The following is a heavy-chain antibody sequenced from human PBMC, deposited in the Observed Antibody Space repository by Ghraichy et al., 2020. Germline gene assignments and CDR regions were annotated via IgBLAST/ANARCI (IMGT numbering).Heavy chain of an antibody. Sequence: LSLTCTVSGGSISGSTFYWVWIRQPPGRGLEWIGNINYRGSTNYNPSLKSRVTISVDTSKNQFSLRLTSVTAADTAVYYCARRDTDISRFDYWGQGTLVTVSS. J-gene: IGHJ4*02. CDR1: GGSISGSTFY. D-gene: IGHD5-18*01. CDR2: INYRGST. CDR3: ARRDTDISRFDY. V-gene: IGHV4-39*01.